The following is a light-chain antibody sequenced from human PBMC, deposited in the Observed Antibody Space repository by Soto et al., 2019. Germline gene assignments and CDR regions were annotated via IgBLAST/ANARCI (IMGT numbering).Light chain of an antibody. CDR2: DAS. CDR1: QSVSSY. CDR3: QQRSNWIT. J-gene: IGKJ5*01. V-gene: IGKV3-11*01. Sequence: EIVLTPSPATLSLSPGERATLSCRASQSVSSYLAWYQQTPGQAPRLLIYDASNRATGIPARFSVSGSGTNFTLTISSLRLEDFAVYYCQQRSNWITFGQGTRLEIK.